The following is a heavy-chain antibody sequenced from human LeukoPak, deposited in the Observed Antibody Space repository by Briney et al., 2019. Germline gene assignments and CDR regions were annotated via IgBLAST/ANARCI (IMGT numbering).Heavy chain of an antibody. CDR2: ISSSSSYI. V-gene: IGHV3-21*01. J-gene: IGHJ4*02. CDR3: ASNPQTMIVVVDDY. D-gene: IGHD3-22*01. Sequence: GGSLRLSCAASGFTFSSYSMNWVRQAPGKGLEWVSSISSSSSYIYYADSVKGRFTISRDNAKDSLYLQMNSLRAEDTAVYYCASNPQTMIVVVDDYWGQGTLVTVSS. CDR1: GFTFSSYS.